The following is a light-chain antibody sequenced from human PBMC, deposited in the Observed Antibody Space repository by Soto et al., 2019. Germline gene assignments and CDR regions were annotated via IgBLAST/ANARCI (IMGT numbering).Light chain of an antibody. Sequence: SYELTQPPSVSVAPGQTAIITCGGDSIGSRGVHWYQQKPGQAPVLVVYDDSDRPSGIPERFSGSNSGNTATLTISRVEAGDEADYYCQVWDSSSDHLVFGGGTKLTVL. CDR2: DDS. CDR1: SIGSRG. V-gene: IGLV3-21*02. J-gene: IGLJ2*01. CDR3: QVWDSSSDHLV.